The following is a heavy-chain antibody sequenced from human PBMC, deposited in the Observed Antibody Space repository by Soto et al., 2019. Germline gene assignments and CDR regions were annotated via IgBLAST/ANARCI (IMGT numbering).Heavy chain of an antibody. CDR1: GFTFSDYA. Sequence: VQLVESGGGVVQPGRSLRLSCAASGFTFSDYAMHWVRQAPGKGLEWVAVVSHDGRNTHYADSVKGRCTISRDSSKNTVSLEITSLRAEDTAVYSCEKGGRQWLARSVFNYWGQGALVTVSS. D-gene: IGHD6-19*01. CDR3: EKGGRQWLARSVFNY. J-gene: IGHJ4*02. V-gene: IGHV3-30*18. CDR2: VSHDGRNT.